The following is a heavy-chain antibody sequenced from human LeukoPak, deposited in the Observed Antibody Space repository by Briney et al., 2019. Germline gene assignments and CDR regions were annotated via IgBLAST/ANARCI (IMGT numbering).Heavy chain of an antibody. J-gene: IGHJ4*02. V-gene: IGHV4-34*01. CDR1: GGSFSGYY. Sequence: SETLSLTCAVYGGSFSGYYWSWIRQPPGKGLEWIGEINHSGSTNYNPSLKSRVTISVDTSKNQFSLKLSSVTAADTAVYYCASAPRLGKLNYYFDYWGQGTLVTVSS. CDR2: INHSGST. CDR3: ASAPRLGKLNYYFDY. D-gene: IGHD1-1*01.